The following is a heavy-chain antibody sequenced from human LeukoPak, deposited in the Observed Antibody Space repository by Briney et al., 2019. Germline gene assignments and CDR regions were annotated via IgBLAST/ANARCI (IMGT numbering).Heavy chain of an antibody. CDR1: GYTFTSYY. J-gene: IGHJ4*02. CDR2: INPNSGGT. CDR3: ARGVYDSSGYPYFDY. Sequence: ASVKVSCKASGYTFTSYYMHWVRQAPGQGLEWMGWINPNSGGTNYAQKFQGWVTMTRDTSISTAYMELSRLRSDDTAVYYCARGVYDSSGYPYFDYWGQGTLVTVSS. V-gene: IGHV1-2*04. D-gene: IGHD3-22*01.